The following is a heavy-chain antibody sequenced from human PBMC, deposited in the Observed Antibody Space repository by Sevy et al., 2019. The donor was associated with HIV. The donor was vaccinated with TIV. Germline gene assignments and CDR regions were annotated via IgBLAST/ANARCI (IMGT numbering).Heavy chain of an antibody. CDR3: AKDIVSPHSRDGYNFRSSLYYYGMDV. J-gene: IGHJ6*02. V-gene: IGHV3-43D*04. CDR1: GFTFDDYA. D-gene: IGHD5-12*01. CDR2: ISWDGGST. Sequence: GGSLRLSCAASGFTFDDYAMHWVRQAPGKGLEWVSLISWDGGSTYYADSVKGPFTISRDNSKNSLYLQMNSLRAEDTALYYCAKDIVSPHSRDGYNFRSSLYYYGMDVWGQGTTVTVSS.